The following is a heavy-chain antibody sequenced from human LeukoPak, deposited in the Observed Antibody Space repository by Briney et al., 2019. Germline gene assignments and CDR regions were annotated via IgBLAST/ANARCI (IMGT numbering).Heavy chain of an antibody. J-gene: IGHJ4*02. D-gene: IGHD6-19*01. CDR3: AREATGGWYSSYYFDY. V-gene: IGHV1-2*02. CDR2: INPNSGGT. Sequence: GASVKVSCKASGYTFTGYYMHWVRQAPGQGLEWMGWINPNSGGTNYAQKFQGGVTMARDTSISTAYMELSRLRSDDTAVYYCAREATGGWYSSYYFDYWGQGTLVTVSS. CDR1: GYTFTGYY.